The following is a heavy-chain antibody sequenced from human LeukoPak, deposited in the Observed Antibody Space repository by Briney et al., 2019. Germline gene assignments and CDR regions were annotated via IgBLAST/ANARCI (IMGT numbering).Heavy chain of an antibody. CDR3: ATHHIVVVPAAIWYGMDV. V-gene: IGHV3-21*01. D-gene: IGHD2-2*01. CDR2: ITSSSSYI. Sequence: PGGSLRLSCAASGFTFSSYSMNWVCPAPRKGVEWVSSITSSSSYIYYADSVKGRFTISRDNAKNSLYLQRNSLRAEDTAVYYCATHHIVVVPAAIWYGMDVWGQGTTVTVSS. J-gene: IGHJ6*02. CDR1: GFTFSSYS.